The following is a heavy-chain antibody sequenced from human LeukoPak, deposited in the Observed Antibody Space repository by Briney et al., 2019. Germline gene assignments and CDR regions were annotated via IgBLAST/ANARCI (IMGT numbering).Heavy chain of an antibody. D-gene: IGHD3-10*02. CDR3: AKELDTMFFDY. J-gene: IGHJ4*02. V-gene: IGHV3-43*01. Sequence: GGSLRLSCATSGFDFDRYTIHWVRQAPGKGLEWVSLAGWAGGTTFYSDSVRGRFTISRDSGRKSVYLQMNSLTTDDTAFYFCAKELDTMFFDYWGQGALVTVSS. CDR2: AGWAGGTT. CDR1: GFDFDRYT.